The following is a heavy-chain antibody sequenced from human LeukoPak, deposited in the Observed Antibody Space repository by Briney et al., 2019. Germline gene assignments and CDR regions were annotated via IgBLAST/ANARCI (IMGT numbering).Heavy chain of an antibody. CDR1: GYTFSSYA. CDR2: IRSKAKGYAT. D-gene: IGHD2-15*01. J-gene: IGHJ4*02. V-gene: IGHV3-73*01. CDR3: TRLDCSSGTCQSGHDY. Sequence: GGSLRLSCAASGYTFSSYAMSWVRQASGKGLEWVGRIRSKAKGYATAYATPVNGRFTISRDDLKNMAYLQMNSLKTEDTAVYYCTRLDCSSGTCQSGHDYWGQGTLVTVSS.